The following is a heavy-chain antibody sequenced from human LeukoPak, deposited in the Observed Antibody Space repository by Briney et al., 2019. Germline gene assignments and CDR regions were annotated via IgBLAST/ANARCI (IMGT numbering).Heavy chain of an antibody. CDR2: LGTAGDT. V-gene: IGHV3-13*01. Sequence: GGSLRLSCAASGFILSNYAMHWVRQPAGKGLEWVSALGTAGDTFYPGSVKGRFTISRDNAKESLFLQMSSLRAEDTAIYHCARQSTPHGNFDYWGQGTLVTVSS. CDR1: GFILSNYA. J-gene: IGHJ4*02. D-gene: IGHD5-24*01. CDR3: ARQSTPHGNFDY.